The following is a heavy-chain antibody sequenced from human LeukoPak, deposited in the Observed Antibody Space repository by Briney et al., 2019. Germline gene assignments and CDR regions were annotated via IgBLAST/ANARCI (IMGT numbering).Heavy chain of an antibody. CDR3: ATDLAYDSSGYYSH. Sequence: ASVKVSCKASGYTFTSYGISWVRQAPGKGLEWMGGFDPEDGETIYAQKFQGRVTMTEDTSTDTAYMELSSLRSEDTAVYYCATDLAYDSSGYYSHWGQGTLVTVSS. J-gene: IGHJ4*02. V-gene: IGHV1-24*01. CDR1: GYTFTSYG. CDR2: FDPEDGET. D-gene: IGHD3-22*01.